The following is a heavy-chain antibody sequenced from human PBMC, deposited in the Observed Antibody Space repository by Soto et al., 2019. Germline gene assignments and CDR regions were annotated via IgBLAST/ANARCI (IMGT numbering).Heavy chain of an antibody. CDR1: GFTFSSYG. CDR2: ISYDGSNK. Sequence: VGSLRLSCAASGFTFSSYGMHWVRQAPGKGLEWVAVISYDGSNKYYADSVKGRFTISRDNSKNTLYLQMNSLRAEDTAVYYCAKEFPDYGGVYYYYGMDVWGQGTTVTVSS. CDR3: AKEFPDYGGVYYYYGMDV. D-gene: IGHD4-17*01. V-gene: IGHV3-30*18. J-gene: IGHJ6*02.